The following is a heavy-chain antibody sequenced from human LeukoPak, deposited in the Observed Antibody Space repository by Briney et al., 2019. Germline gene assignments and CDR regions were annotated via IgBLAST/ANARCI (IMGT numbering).Heavy chain of an antibody. J-gene: IGHJ4*02. CDR3: AKDLYSNYGGL. CDR1: GFTFNTYG. Sequence: GGSLRLSCAASGFTFNTYGMSWVRQAPGKGLEWVSGISGSGGATYYADSVKGRFTISRDNSKNTLYLQMNSLRADDTAVYYCAKDLYSNYGGLWGQGTLVTVSS. CDR2: ISGSGGAT. D-gene: IGHD4-11*01. V-gene: IGHV3-23*01.